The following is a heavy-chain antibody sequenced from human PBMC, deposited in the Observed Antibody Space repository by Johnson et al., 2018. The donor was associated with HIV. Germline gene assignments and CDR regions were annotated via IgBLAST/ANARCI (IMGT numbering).Heavy chain of an antibody. Sequence: VQLVESGGGLVQSGGSLRLSCGASGFSVSNNYMNWVRQAPGKGLEWVGRIRSKANSYATAYAASVKGRFTISRDDSKNTAYLQMNSLKTEDTAVYYCTRQADIWGQGTMVTVSS. CDR2: IRSKANSYAT. V-gene: IGHV3-73*01. CDR3: TRQADI. CDR1: GFSVSNNY. J-gene: IGHJ3*02.